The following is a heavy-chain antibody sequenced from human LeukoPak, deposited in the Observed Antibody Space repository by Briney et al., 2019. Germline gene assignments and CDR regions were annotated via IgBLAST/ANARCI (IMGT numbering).Heavy chain of an antibody. V-gene: IGHV3-33*01. J-gene: IGHJ4*02. CDR2: IWYDGSNK. CDR1: GFTFSSYG. Sequence: PGGSLRLSCAASGFTFSSYGMHWVRQAPGKGPEWVAVIWYDGSNKYYADSVKGRFTISRDNSKNTRYLQMNSLRAEDTAVYYCARDHYYDSSGYDYWGQGTLVTVSS. CDR3: ARDHYYDSSGYDY. D-gene: IGHD3-22*01.